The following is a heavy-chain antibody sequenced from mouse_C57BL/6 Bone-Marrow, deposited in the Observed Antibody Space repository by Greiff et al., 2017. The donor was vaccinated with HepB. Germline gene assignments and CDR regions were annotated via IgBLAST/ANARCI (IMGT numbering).Heavy chain of an antibody. CDR1: GFNIKDDY. Sequence: EVQLQQSGAELVRPGASVKLSCTASGFNIKDDYMHWVKQRPEQGLEWIGWIDPENGDTEYASKFQGKATITADTSSNTAYLQLSSLTSEDTAVYYCTRRGTTYGSSLYYAMDYWGQGTSVTVSS. CDR2: IDPENGDT. V-gene: IGHV14-4*01. D-gene: IGHD1-1*01. CDR3: TRRGTTYGSSLYYAMDY. J-gene: IGHJ4*01.